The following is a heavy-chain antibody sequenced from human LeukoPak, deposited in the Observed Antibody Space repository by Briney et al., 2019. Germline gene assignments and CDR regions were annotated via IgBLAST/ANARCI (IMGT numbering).Heavy chain of an antibody. CDR3: AKGVAVASPYYFDY. V-gene: IGHV3-23*01. CDR2: ISGSGSST. CDR1: GFTFSSYA. D-gene: IGHD6-19*01. Sequence: PGGSLRLSCEASGFTFSSYAMSWVRQAPGKGLEWVSPISGSGSSTYYADSVKGRFTISRDNSKNTLYLQMNSLRAEDTAVYYCAKGVAVASPYYFDYWGQGTLVTVSS. J-gene: IGHJ4*02.